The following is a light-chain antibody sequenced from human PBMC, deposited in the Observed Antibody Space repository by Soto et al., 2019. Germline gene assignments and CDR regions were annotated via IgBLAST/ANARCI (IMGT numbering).Light chain of an antibody. V-gene: IGKV1-39*01. CDR1: QSISNS. CDR3: QQSYSTPYT. J-gene: IGKJ2*01. CDR2: VAS. Sequence: DIQMTQSPSSLSASVGDRVTITCRASQSISNSLNWYQQKPGKAPKVLIYVASSLQSGVPSRFSGSGSGTDFTLTISSLQPEDFATYFCQQSYSTPYTFGQGTKLQIK.